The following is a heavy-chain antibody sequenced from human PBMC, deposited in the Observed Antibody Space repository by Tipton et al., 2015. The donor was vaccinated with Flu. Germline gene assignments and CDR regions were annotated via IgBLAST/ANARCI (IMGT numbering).Heavy chain of an antibody. V-gene: IGHV4-39*01. J-gene: IGHJ4*02. CDR2: IFYSGTT. CDR1: GGSITTSTYY. D-gene: IGHD6-19*01. CDR3: ARHYFSSTGWYYFDY. Sequence: TLSLTCTVSGGSITTSTYYWGWIRQPPGKGLEWIGTIFYSGTTFYNSSLKSRVTTSVDTSDNQFSLRLTSVTAADTAVYYCARHYFSSTGWYYFDYWGQGPLVTVSS.